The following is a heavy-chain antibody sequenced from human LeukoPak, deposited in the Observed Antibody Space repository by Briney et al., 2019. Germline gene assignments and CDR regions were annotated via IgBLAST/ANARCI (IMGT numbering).Heavy chain of an antibody. CDR1: GYTFTSYD. CDR3: ARSIAAAGSYGGRRYYMDV. V-gene: IGHV1-8*01. CDR2: MNPNSGNT. Sequence: ASVKVSCKASGYTFTSYDINWVRQATGQGLEWMGWMNPNSGNTGYAQKFQGRVTMTRNTSISTAYMELSSLRSEDTAVYYCARSIAAAGSYGGRRYYMDVWGKGTTVTVSS. J-gene: IGHJ6*03. D-gene: IGHD6-13*01.